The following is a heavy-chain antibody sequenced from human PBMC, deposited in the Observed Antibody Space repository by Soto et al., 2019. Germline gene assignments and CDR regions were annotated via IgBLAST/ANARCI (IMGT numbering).Heavy chain of an antibody. CDR1: VSVGSISSRSFN. CDR2: FYYSGST. CDR3: ARRVVAVPSQL. D-gene: IGHD2-15*01. V-gene: IGHV4-39*01. J-gene: IGHJ1*01. Sequence: QLQLQESGPGLVEPSETLSLICTVSVSVGSISSRSFNWDWIRQAPGKGLEWIGSFYYSGSTYYNPSLESRATISADTSKNEFSLKVRSVTAADTAVYYCARRVVAVPSQLWGQGTLVTVSS.